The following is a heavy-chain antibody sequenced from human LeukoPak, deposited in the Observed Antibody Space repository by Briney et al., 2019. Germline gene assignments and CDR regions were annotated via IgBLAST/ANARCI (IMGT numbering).Heavy chain of an antibody. Sequence: PGGSLRLSCAVSGFTFGGRLMHWVRQAPGKGLVWVALIKDDGSTTNYADSVKGRFTASRDDAKNTVYLQMSSLRAEDTAVYYCARSSSSDAFDIWGQGTMFTVSS. J-gene: IGHJ3*02. CDR2: IKDDGSTT. CDR3: ARSSSSDAFDI. CDR1: GFTFGGRL. V-gene: IGHV3-74*01. D-gene: IGHD6-13*01.